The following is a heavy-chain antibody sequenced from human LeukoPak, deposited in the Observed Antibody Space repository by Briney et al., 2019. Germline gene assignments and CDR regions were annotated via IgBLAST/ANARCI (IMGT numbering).Heavy chain of an antibody. CDR2: IFSNDEK. Sequence: SGPALVKPTQTLTLTCTFSGFSLSTSGMCVSWIRQPPGKALEWLAHIFSNDEKSYSTSLKTRLTISQGTSKSQVVLTMTNMDPVDTATYYCARIPRYSRGLDPWGQGTLVTVSS. CDR1: GFSLSTSGMC. CDR3: ARIPRYSRGLDP. D-gene: IGHD6-13*01. V-gene: IGHV2-26*01. J-gene: IGHJ5*02.